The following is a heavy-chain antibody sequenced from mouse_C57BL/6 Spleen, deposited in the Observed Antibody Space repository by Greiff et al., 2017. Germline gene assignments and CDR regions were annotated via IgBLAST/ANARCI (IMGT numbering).Heavy chain of an antibody. D-gene: IGHD3-2*02. CDR2: INPNNGGT. CDR3: ARWNSSGLFAY. CDR1: GYTFTDYY. V-gene: IGHV1-26*01. Sequence: EVQLQQSGPELVKPGASVKLSCKASGYTFTDYYMNWVKQSPGKSLEWIGDINPNNGGTSYNQKFKGKATLTVDKSSSTAYMELRSLTSEDSAVYYCARWNSSGLFAYWGQGTLVTVSA. J-gene: IGHJ3*01.